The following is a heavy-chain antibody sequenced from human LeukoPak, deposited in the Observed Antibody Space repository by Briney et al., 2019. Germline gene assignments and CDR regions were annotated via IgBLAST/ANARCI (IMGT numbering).Heavy chain of an antibody. V-gene: IGHV3-20*04. CDR2: INWNGGST. Sequence: GGSQRLSCAASGFTFDDYGMSWVRQAPGKGLERVSGINWNGGSTGYADSVKGRFTISRDNAKNSLYLQMNSLRAEDTALYYCARHSAVAGTSRGLPFDYWGQGTLLTVSS. J-gene: IGHJ4*02. D-gene: IGHD6-19*01. CDR3: ARHSAVAGTSRGLPFDY. CDR1: GFTFDDYG.